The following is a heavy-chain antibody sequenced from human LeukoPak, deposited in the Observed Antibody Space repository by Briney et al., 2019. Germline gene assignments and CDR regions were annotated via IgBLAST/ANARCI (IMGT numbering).Heavy chain of an antibody. D-gene: IGHD6-13*01. V-gene: IGHV3-7*01. CDR3: AKGLWSIAAAGTSNY. CDR2: INPDGNKK. CDR1: GLTFSSSW. J-gene: IGHJ4*02. Sequence: QTGGSLRLSCAVSGLTFSSSWMDWVRQAPGKGLEWVASINPDGNKKYSADSVKGRFTISRDNAENSLYLQMNSLRAEDTAVYYCAKGLWSIAAAGTSNYWGQGTLVTVSS.